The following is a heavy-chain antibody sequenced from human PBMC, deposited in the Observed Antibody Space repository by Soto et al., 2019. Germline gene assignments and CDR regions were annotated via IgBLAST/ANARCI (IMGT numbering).Heavy chain of an antibody. CDR2: ISGSGGST. CDR3: ASHYDMWSGYLSPVDY. D-gene: IGHD3-3*01. V-gene: IGHV3-23*01. Sequence: PGESLKISCAASGFTFSSYAMSWVRQAPGKGLEWVSAISGSGGSTYYADSVKGRFTISRDNSKNTLYLQMNSLRAEDTAVYYCASHYDMWSGYLSPVDYWGQGTLVTVSS. CDR1: GFTFSSYA. J-gene: IGHJ4*02.